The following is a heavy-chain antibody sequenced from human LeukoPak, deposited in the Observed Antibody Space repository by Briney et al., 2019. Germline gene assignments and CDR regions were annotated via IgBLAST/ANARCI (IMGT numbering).Heavy chain of an antibody. D-gene: IGHD6-13*01. CDR1: GVTFSSYA. V-gene: IGHV1-69*05. CDR3: ARDKGDSSSWYPQELDY. J-gene: IGHJ4*02. Sequence: ASVKVSCKASGVTFSSYAISWVRQAPGQGLEWMGGIIPIFGTANYAQKFQGRVTITTDESTSTAYMELSSLRSEDTAVYYCARDKGDSSSWYPQELDYWGQGTLVTVSS. CDR2: IIPIFGTA.